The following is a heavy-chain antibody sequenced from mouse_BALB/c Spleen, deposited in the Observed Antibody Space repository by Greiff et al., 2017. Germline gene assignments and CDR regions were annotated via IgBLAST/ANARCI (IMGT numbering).Heavy chain of an antibody. V-gene: IGHV5-6-5*01. D-gene: IGHD1-1*01. CDR1: GFTFSSYA. CDR3: ARGRYYGSSSLYYAMDY. Sequence: EVKVVESGGGLVKPGGSLKLSCAASGFTFSSYAMSWVRQTPEKRLEWVASISSGGSTYYPDSVKGRFTISRDNARNILYLQMSSLRSEDTAMYYCARGRYYGSSSLYYAMDYWGQGTSVTVSS. CDR2: ISSGGST. J-gene: IGHJ4*01.